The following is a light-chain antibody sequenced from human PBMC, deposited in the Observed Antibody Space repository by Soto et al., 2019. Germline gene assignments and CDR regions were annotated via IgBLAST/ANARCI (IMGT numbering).Light chain of an antibody. CDR2: DVS. CDR1: SGDVGAYDY. V-gene: IGLV2-11*01. J-gene: IGLJ1*01. CDR3: CSFGADGV. Sequence: QSVLTQPHSVSGSPGQTVTISCAGTSGDVGAYDYVSWYQQHPGKAPKFIIYDVSQRPSGVPARFSGSKSGNTASLTISGLQAEDEADYYCCSFGADGVFGTGTKLTVL.